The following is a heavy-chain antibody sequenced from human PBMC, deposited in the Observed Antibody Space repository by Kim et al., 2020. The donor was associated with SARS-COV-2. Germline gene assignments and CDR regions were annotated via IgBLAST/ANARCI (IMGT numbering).Heavy chain of an antibody. D-gene: IGHD3-10*01. CDR1: GYTFTSYY. J-gene: IGHJ6*02. V-gene: IGHV1-46*01. CDR2: INPSGGST. CDR3: ARGLLWFGELPYHNYYYYGMDV. Sequence: ASVKVSCKASGYTFTSYYMHWVRQAPGQGLEWMGIINPSGGSTSYARKFQGRVTMTRDTSTSTVYMELSSLRSEDTAVYYCARGLLWFGELPYHNYYYYGMDVWGQGTTVTVSS.